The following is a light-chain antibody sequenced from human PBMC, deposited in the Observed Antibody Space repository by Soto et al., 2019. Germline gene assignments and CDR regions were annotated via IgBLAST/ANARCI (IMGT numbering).Light chain of an antibody. CDR1: QIVTSN. CDR2: GTS. V-gene: IGKV3-15*01. J-gene: IGKJ2*01. CDR3: KQCNTWDRSYT. Sequence: EIVMKQSRGTMSQSEEERATXSCRXSQIVTSNLAWYQQNAAQAPSLLIYGTSTSPTVITAIFSGSGFGTEFTITISSMKSENFEVYTRKQCNTWDRSYTLGQGTKVDIK.